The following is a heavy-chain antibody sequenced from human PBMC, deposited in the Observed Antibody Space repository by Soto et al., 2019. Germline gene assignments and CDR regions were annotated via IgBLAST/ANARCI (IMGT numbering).Heavy chain of an antibody. J-gene: IGHJ5*02. D-gene: IGHD4-17*01. CDR3: AKGPATTVTTFGLWVVT. CDR1: GFTFDGYA. V-gene: IGHV3-9*01. CDR2: INWNGGSI. Sequence: EVQLVESGGGLVQPGRSLRLSCAASGFTFDGYAMHWVRQVPGKGLEWVSGINWNGGSIDYADSVKGRFTISRDNAKNSLYVQMNSLRVEDTALYYCAKGPATTVTTFGLWVVTWGQGTLVTV.